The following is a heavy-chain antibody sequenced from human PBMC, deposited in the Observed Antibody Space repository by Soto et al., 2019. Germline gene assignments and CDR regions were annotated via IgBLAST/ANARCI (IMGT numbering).Heavy chain of an antibody. Sequence: GGSLRLSCAASGFTFSTYAMSWVRQAPGKGLEWVSSINGIGGRTYYADSVKGRFTVSRDDSKNTLYLQMNSLRAEDTAVYYCAKRVVVTGASYYFDYWGQGTLVTVSS. D-gene: IGHD2-15*01. CDR2: INGIGGRT. CDR1: GFTFSTYA. CDR3: AKRVVVTGASYYFDY. J-gene: IGHJ4*02. V-gene: IGHV3-23*01.